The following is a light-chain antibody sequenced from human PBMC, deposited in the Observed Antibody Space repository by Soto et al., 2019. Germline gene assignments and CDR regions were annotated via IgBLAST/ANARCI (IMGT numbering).Light chain of an antibody. V-gene: IGKV1-12*01. CDR1: QSIASW. CDR2: AAS. Sequence: SQSIASWLTWYQQKPGKAPKVLIYAASRLQSGVPSRFSGSESGTTFTLTITNLQPEDFATYYCQQASSFPLTLGGGTKVDIK. CDR3: QQASSFPLT. J-gene: IGKJ4*01.